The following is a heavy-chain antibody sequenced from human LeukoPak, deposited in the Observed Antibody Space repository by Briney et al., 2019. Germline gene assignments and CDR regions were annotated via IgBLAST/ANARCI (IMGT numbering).Heavy chain of an antibody. CDR2: IIPIFGTA. CDR1: GGTFSSYA. D-gene: IGHD6-19*01. V-gene: IGHV1-69*01. J-gene: IGHJ5*02. Sequence: ASVKVSCKASGGTFSSYAISWVRQAPGQGLEWMGGIIPIFGTANYAQKFQGRVTITAGESTSTAYMELSSLRSEDTAVYYCARDAVAGTYNWFDPWGQGTLVTVSS. CDR3: ARDAVAGTYNWFDP.